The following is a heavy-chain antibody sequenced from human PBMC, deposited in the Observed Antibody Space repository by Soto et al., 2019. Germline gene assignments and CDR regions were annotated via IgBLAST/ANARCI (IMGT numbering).Heavy chain of an antibody. V-gene: IGHV1-18*01. CDR1: GYTFTSYG. D-gene: IGHD2-15*01. CDR3: ARSFGYCSGGSCSDLDY. J-gene: IGHJ4*02. Sequence: GASVKVSCKASGYTFTSYGISWVRQAPGQGLEWMGWISAYNGNTNYAQKLRGRVTMTTDTSTSTAYMELRSPRSDDTAVYYCARSFGYCSGGSCSDLDYWGQRTLVTVSS. CDR2: ISAYNGNT.